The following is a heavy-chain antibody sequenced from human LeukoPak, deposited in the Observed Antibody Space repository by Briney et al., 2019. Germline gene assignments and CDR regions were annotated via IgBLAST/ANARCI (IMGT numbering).Heavy chain of an antibody. CDR2: ISYDGSNK. V-gene: IGHV3-30*04. CDR1: RFTFSSYA. D-gene: IGHD5-24*01. Sequence: HAGGSLRLSCAASRFTFSSYAMHWVRQARGKGLEWVAVISYDGSNKYYADSVKGRFTISRDNSKNTLYLQMNSLRAEDTAVYYCARGGTWDGYNSSGVDYWGQGTLVTVSS. J-gene: IGHJ4*02. CDR3: ARGGTWDGYNSSGVDY.